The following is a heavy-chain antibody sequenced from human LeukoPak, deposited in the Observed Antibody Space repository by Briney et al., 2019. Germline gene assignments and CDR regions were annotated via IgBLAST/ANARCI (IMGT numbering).Heavy chain of an antibody. CDR1: GFTVSSNY. J-gene: IGHJ3*02. Sequence: PGGSLRLSCAASGFTVSSNYMSWVRQAPGKGLECVSVIYSGGSTYYADSVKGRFSVSRDKYKNTLYLQMNSLRAEDTAVYYCARGVGYCSSTRCEDAFDIWGQGTMVTVSS. CDR3: ARGVGYCSSTRCEDAFDI. CDR2: IYSGGST. V-gene: IGHV3-53*01. D-gene: IGHD2-2*01.